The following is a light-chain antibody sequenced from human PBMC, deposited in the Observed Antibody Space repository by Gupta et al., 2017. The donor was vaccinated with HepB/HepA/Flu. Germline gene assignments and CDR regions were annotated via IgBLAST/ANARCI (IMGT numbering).Light chain of an antibody. CDR1: QSFSSNY. Sequence: EVVLTQSPGTLSLSPGEGATLSCRASQSFSSNYLAWYQQKPGQAPRLIVYGGSLTATGVPYKFGGSGSWTPFTLTISRLVPADFGVYYCHHEGDSPWPFGQGTKVEI. V-gene: IGKV3-20*01. CDR2: GGS. J-gene: IGKJ1*01. CDR3: HHEGDSPWP.